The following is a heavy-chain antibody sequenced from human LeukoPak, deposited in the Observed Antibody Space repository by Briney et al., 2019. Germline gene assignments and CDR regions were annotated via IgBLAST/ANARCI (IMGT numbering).Heavy chain of an antibody. D-gene: IGHD3-16*02. Sequence: GGSLRLSCAASGFTFSSYNMNWVRQAPGKGLEWVSSIGSSDIYIYYADSVKGRFTISRDNARNSLYLQMNSLRAEDTAVYYCARDKTYYDYVWGSYRSDAFDIWGQGTMVTVSS. CDR1: GFTFSSYN. J-gene: IGHJ3*02. V-gene: IGHV3-21*01. CDR2: IGSSDIYI. CDR3: ARDKTYYDYVWGSYRSDAFDI.